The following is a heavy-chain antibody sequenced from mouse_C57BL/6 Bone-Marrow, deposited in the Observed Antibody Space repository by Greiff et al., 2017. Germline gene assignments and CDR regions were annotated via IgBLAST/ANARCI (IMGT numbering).Heavy chain of an antibody. J-gene: IGHJ2*01. CDR1: GYTFTSYW. D-gene: IGHD1-1*01. Sequence: QVQLQQSGAELVKPGASVKLSCKASGYTFTSYWMHWVKQRPGQGLEWIGMIHPNSGSTNYNEKFKSKATLTVDKSSSTAYMQLSSLTSEDSAVYYCALIYYYGSSYCYFDYWGQGTTLTVSS. CDR3: ALIYYYGSSYCYFDY. CDR2: IHPNSGST. V-gene: IGHV1-64*01.